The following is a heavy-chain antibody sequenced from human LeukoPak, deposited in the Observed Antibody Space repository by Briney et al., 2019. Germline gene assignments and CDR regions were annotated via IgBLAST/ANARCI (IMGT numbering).Heavy chain of an antibody. V-gene: IGHV3-30*18. J-gene: IGHJ4*02. Sequence: GGSLRLSCVGSGFTFRRYAMHWVRLAPGKGLEWVALISHDGSNKYFADSVKGRFTISRDNSKNTLYLQMKSLRGDDTAVYYCAKDEAALLRFFDWKSPIAFRGQGTVVTVSS. CDR3: AKDEAALLRFFDWKSPIAF. CDR2: ISHDGSNK. CDR1: GFTFRRYA. D-gene: IGHD3-9*01.